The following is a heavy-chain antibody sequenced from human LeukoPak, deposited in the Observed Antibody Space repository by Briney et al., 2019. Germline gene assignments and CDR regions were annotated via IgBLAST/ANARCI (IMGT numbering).Heavy chain of an antibody. Sequence: PSETLSLTCTVSGGSISSYYRSWIRQPPGKGLEWIGYIYYSGSTNYNPSHKSRVTISVDTSKNQFSLKLSSVTAADTAVYYCARDHNLGYWGQGTLVTVSS. CDR2: IYYSGST. J-gene: IGHJ4*02. CDR1: GGSISSYY. CDR3: ARDHNLGY. V-gene: IGHV4-59*01.